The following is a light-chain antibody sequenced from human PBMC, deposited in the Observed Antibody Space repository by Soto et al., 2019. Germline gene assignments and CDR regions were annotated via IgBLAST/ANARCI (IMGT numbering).Light chain of an antibody. CDR2: DVS. CDR1: SSDVGGYNY. V-gene: IGLV2-14*03. CDR3: SSYTTSNTRQIV. Sequence: QSVLTQPASVSGSPGQSITISCTGTSSDVGGYNYVSWYQHHPGKAPKLLIYDVSNRPSGISNRFSGSKSDNTASLTISWLQPEDEADYYCSSYTTSNTRQIVFGTGTKVTV. J-gene: IGLJ1*01.